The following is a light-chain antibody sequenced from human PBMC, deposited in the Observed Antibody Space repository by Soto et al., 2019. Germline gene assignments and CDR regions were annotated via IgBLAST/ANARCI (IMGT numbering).Light chain of an antibody. CDR2: DVT. CDR3: CSYTASYPWV. CDR1: SSDVGGYNR. Sequence: QSALTQPPSVSGSPGQSVTIPCTGTSSDVGGYNRVSWYQQPPGTAPKLMIYDVTKRPSGVPDRISGSKSGNTAPLPSCGFQAGVGANYHSCSYTASYPWVFGGGTKLPVL. V-gene: IGLV2-11*01. J-gene: IGLJ3*02.